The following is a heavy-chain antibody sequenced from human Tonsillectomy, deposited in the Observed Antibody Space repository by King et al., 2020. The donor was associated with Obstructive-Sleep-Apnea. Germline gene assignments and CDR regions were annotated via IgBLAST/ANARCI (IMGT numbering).Heavy chain of an antibody. J-gene: IGHJ6*02. D-gene: IGHD6-13*01. V-gene: IGHV5-10-1*01. CDR1: GYSFTTYW. Sequence: QLVQSGAEVKTPGESLRISCKGFGYSFTTYWITWVRQVPGKGLEWMGRIDPSDSYTNYSPSFQGHVTISADNSISTAYLQWRRLKASDTAVYYCARRTGGPAGYYFGMDVWGQGTTVTVSS. CDR2: IDPSDSYT. CDR3: ARRTGGPAGYYFGMDV.